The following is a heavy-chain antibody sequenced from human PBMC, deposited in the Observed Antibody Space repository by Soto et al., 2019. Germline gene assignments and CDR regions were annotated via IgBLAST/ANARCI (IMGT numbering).Heavy chain of an antibody. V-gene: IGHV1-69*12. CDR1: GGTFSSYA. J-gene: IGHJ4*02. Sequence: QVQLVQSGAEVKKPGSSVKVSCKASGGTFSSYAISWVRQAPGQGLEWMGGIIPLFGTANYAQKFQGRVTITADESPSTAYMELSSLRSEDTAVYYCARDGYYYDSRGYSYYFDYWGQGTLVTVSS. D-gene: IGHD3-22*01. CDR3: ARDGYYYDSRGYSYYFDY. CDR2: IIPLFGTA.